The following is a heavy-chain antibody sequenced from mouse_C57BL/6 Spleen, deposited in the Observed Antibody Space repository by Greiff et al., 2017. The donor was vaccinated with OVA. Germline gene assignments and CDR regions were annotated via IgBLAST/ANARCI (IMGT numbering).Heavy chain of an antibody. CDR3: ARVGFSYPMDY. D-gene: IGHD2-10*01. J-gene: IGHJ4*01. V-gene: IGHV5-16*01. CDR1: GFTFSDYY. CDR2: INYDGSST. Sequence: EVKLVESEGGLVQPGSSMKLSCTASGFTFSDYYMAWVRQVPEKGLEWVANINYDGSSTYYLDSLKSRFIISRDNAKNILYLQMSSLKSEDTATYYCARVGFSYPMDYWGQGTSVTVSS.